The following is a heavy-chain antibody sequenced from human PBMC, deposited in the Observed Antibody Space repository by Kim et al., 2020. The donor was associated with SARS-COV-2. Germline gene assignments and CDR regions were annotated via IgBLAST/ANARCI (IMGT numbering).Heavy chain of an antibody. Sequence: GGSLRLSCAASGFTFSSYAMSWVRQAPGKGLEWVSAISGSGGSTYYADSVKGRFTISRDNSKNTLYLQMNSLRAEDTAVYYCAKDRLGYCSSTSCYSPNDAFDIWGQGTMVTVSS. V-gene: IGHV3-23*01. CDR1: GFTFSSYA. J-gene: IGHJ3*02. CDR2: ISGSGGST. D-gene: IGHD2-2*02. CDR3: AKDRLGYCSSTSCYSPNDAFDI.